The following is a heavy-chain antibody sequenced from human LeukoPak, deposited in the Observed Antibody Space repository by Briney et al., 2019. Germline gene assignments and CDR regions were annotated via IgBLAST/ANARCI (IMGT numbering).Heavy chain of an antibody. J-gene: IGHJ4*02. D-gene: IGHD3-10*01. CDR1: GGSFSGYY. CDR2: INHSGST. V-gene: IGHV4-34*01. Sequence: PSETLSLTCAVYGGSFSGYYWSWIRQPPGKGLEWIGEINHSGSTNYNPSLKSRVTISVDTSKNQFSLKLSSVTAADTAVYYCARGGITMVRGVIIRFDYWGQGTLVTVSS. CDR3: ARGGITMVRGVIIRFDY.